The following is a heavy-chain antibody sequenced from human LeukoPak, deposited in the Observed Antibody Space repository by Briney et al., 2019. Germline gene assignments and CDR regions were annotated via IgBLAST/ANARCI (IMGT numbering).Heavy chain of an antibody. CDR2: ISYDGSNK. CDR1: GFTFSSYA. J-gene: IGHJ4*02. Sequence: QPGGSLRLSCAASGFTFSSYAMHWVRQAPGKGLEWVAVISYDGSNKYYADSVKGRFTISRDNSKNTLYLQMNSLRAEDTAVYYCARDQGSLLFDYWGQGTLVTVSS. V-gene: IGHV3-30*04. CDR3: ARDQGSLLFDY.